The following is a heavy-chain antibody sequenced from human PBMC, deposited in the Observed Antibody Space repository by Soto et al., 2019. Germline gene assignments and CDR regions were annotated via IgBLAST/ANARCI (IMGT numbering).Heavy chain of an antibody. D-gene: IGHD5-18*01. Sequence: SETLSLTCTVSGGSISSYYWSWIRQPPGKGLEWIGYIYYSGSTNYNPSLKSRVTISVDTSKNQFSLKLSSVTAADTAVYYCAKPKYSYGHLYYFDYWGQGTRVTVSS. J-gene: IGHJ4*02. CDR2: IYYSGST. V-gene: IGHV4-59*01. CDR1: GGSISSYY. CDR3: AKPKYSYGHLYYFDY.